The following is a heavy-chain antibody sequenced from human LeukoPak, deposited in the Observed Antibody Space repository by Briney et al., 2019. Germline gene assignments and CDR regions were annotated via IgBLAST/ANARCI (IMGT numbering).Heavy chain of an antibody. CDR3: ARDLSGRFTFDY. CDR2: ISYDGSKK. Sequence: PGRSLRLSCAASGFTFTIYGMHWVRQAPGKGLEWVAVISYDGSKKYYADSVKGRFTISRDNSKNTLYLQMNSLRAEDTAVYYCARDLSGRFTFDYWGQGTLVTVSS. D-gene: IGHD6-19*01. V-gene: IGHV3-30*03. CDR1: GFTFTIYG. J-gene: IGHJ4*02.